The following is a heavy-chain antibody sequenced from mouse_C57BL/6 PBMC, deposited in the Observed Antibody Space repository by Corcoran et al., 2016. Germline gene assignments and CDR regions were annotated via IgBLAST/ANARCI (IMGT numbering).Heavy chain of an antibody. CDR3: VNVVANAMDY. D-gene: IGHD1-1*01. Sequence: QIQLVQSGPELKKPGETVKISCKASGYTFTTYGMSWVKQAPGKGLKWMGWINTYSGVPTYADDFKGRFAFSLETSASTAYLQIHNLKNEDTATYVCVNVVANAMDYWGQGTSVTLSS. J-gene: IGHJ4*01. V-gene: IGHV9-3*01. CDR2: INTYSGVP. CDR1: GYTFTTYG.